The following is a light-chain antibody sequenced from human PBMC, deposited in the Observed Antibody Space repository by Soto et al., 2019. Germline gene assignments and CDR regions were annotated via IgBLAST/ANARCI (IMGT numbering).Light chain of an antibody. Sequence: QSALTQPPSASGTPGQRVTISCSGSGSNIGSNYVYWYQQFPGTAPKLLIYRNDQRPSGVPDRFSGSKSGTSASLAISGLRSEDEADYYCVAWDDSLSARIFGGGTKVTVL. CDR2: RND. V-gene: IGLV1-47*01. J-gene: IGLJ2*01. CDR3: VAWDDSLSARI. CDR1: GSNIGSNY.